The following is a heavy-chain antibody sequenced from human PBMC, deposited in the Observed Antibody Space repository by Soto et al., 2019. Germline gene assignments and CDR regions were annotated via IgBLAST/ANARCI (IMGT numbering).Heavy chain of an antibody. CDR3: ARAGANGIYGSGSYYNAPFDY. V-gene: IGHV4-31*03. Sequence: QVQLQESGPGLVKPSQTLSLTCTVSGGSISSGGYYWSWIRQHPGKGLEWIGYIYYSGSTYYNPSIKSRVTISVDTSKNQSSLRLSSVTAADTAVYYCARAGANGIYGSGSYYNAPFDYWGQGTLVTVSS. J-gene: IGHJ4*02. CDR2: IYYSGST. D-gene: IGHD3-10*01. CDR1: GGSISSGGYY.